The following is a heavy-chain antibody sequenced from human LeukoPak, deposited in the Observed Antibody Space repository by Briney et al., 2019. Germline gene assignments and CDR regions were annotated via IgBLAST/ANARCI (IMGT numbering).Heavy chain of an antibody. J-gene: IGHJ6*02. CDR2: ISSSRSYI. CDR1: GFTFSSYR. V-gene: IGHV3-21*01. CDR3: ARDLLYCSGGSCYSSYYYYGMDV. D-gene: IGHD2-15*01. Sequence: PGSSLRLSCAASGFTFSSYRMNWVRQAPGKGLEWVSSISSSRSYIYYADSVKGRFTTSRDNAKNSLYLQMNSLRAEDTAVYYCARDLLYCSGGSCYSSYYYYGMDVWGQGTTVTVSS.